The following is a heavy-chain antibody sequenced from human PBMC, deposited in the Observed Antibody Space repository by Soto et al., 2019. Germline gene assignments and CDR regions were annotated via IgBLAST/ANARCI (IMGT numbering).Heavy chain of an antibody. CDR1: GYSFTSYW. CDR2: IDPSDSYT. Sequence: SLKISCKGSGYSFTSYWISWVRQMPGKGLEWMGRIDPSDSYTNYSPSSQGHVTISADKSISTAYLQWSSLKASDTAMYYCARHLEYSSSSWADYYYYGMDVWGQGTTVTVSS. D-gene: IGHD6-6*01. J-gene: IGHJ6*02. V-gene: IGHV5-10-1*01. CDR3: ARHLEYSSSSWADYYYYGMDV.